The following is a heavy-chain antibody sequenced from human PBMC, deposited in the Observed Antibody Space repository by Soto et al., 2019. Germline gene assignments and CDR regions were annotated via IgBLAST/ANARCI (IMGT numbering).Heavy chain of an antibody. V-gene: IGHV1-69*01. CDR1: GGTFSSYA. J-gene: IGHJ6*02. D-gene: IGHD3-3*01. CDR3: ARARRYYGFWSGYYKDYYYYCMDV. Sequence: QVQLVQSGAEVKKPGSSVKVSCKASGGTFSSYAISWVRQAPGQGLEWMGGIIPIFGTANYAQKFQGRVTITADESTSTAYMELSSLKSEDTAVYYCARARRYYGFWSGYYKDYYYYCMDVWGQGTTVTVSS. CDR2: IIPIFGTA.